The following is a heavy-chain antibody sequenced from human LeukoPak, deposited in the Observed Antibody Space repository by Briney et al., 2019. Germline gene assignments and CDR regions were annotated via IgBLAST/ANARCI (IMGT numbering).Heavy chain of an antibody. D-gene: IGHD1-26*01. J-gene: IGHJ4*02. V-gene: IGHV4-39*07. Sequence: SESLSLTCTVFGGSIDSSSYYWGWLRQPPGKGREWIGSIYYSGSTYYNPSLKSRVTISVDTSKNQFSLKLSSVTAADTAVYYCARGRVGELVRYYFDYWGQGTLVTVSS. CDR3: ARGRVGELVRYYFDY. CDR2: IYYSGST. CDR1: GGSIDSSSYY.